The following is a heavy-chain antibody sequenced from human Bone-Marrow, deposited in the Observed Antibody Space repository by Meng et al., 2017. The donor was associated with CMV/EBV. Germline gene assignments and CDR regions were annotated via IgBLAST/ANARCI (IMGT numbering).Heavy chain of an antibody. J-gene: IGHJ4*02. CDR2: IKQDESGK. CDR1: GFTFSSYW. CDR3: ARGKSPSYSSRSYSPFDY. V-gene: IGHV3-7*01. Sequence: GESLKISCAAPGFTFSSYWMTWVRQAPGKGLEWVANIKQDESGKSSVDSVKGRFTIYRDNAKTSLYLQMNSLRADDTAVYFCARGKSPSYSSRSYSPFDYWGQGTLVTVSS. D-gene: IGHD6-13*01.